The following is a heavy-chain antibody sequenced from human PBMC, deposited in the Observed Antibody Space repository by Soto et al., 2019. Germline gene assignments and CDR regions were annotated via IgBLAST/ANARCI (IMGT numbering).Heavy chain of an antibody. CDR1: GGSISSGDYY. V-gene: IGHV4-30-4*01. D-gene: IGHD3-22*01. Sequence: SETLSLTCTVSGGSISSGDYYWSWIRQPPGKGLEWIGYIYYSGSTYYNPSLKSRVTISVDTSKNRFSLKLSSVTAADTAVYYCARGRVEVVVFDYWGQGTLVTV. CDR2: IYYSGST. J-gene: IGHJ4*02. CDR3: ARGRVEVVVFDY.